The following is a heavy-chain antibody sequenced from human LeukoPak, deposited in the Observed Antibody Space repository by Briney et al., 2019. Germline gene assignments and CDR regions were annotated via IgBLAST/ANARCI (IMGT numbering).Heavy chain of an antibody. J-gene: IGHJ4*02. D-gene: IGHD6-13*01. V-gene: IGHV3-11*01. CDR1: GFTFSAYY. CDR2: ISNSGGTI. CDR3: ARGGYSSSWYHFDY. Sequence: GGSLRLSCAASGFTFSAYYMTWIRQAPGKGLEWVSYISNSGGTIYYADSVKGRVSISRDNAKNLLYLQMNSLRADDTAVYYCARGGYSSSWYHFDYWGQGTLVTVSS.